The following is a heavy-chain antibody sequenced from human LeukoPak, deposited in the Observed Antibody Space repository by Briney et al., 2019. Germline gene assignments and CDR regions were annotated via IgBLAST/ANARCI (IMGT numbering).Heavy chain of an antibody. CDR1: GTSFSPYY. CDR2: IYYSGST. J-gene: IGHJ5*02. D-gene: IGHD2-21*02. CDR3: AREVGDSDSDNWFDP. V-gene: IGHV4-59*01. Sequence: SETLSLTCAVSGTSFSPYYWSWIRQPPGKGLEWIGYIYYSGSTNYNPSLKSRVTISVDTSENQFSLILRSVTAADTAVYYCAREVGDSDSDNWFDPWGQGTLVTVSS.